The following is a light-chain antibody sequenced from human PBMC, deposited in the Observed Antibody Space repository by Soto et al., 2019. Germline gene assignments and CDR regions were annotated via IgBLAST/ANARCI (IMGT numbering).Light chain of an antibody. Sequence: QSALTQPASVSGSPVQSITISCTGTSSDVGGYNYVSWYQQHPGKAPKLMIYDVSNRPSGVSKRFSGSKSGNTASLTISGLQAEDEADYYCSSYTSSSTLGVVFGGGTKLTVL. CDR3: SSYTSSSTLGVV. CDR2: DVS. J-gene: IGLJ2*01. CDR1: SSDVGGYNY. V-gene: IGLV2-14*01.